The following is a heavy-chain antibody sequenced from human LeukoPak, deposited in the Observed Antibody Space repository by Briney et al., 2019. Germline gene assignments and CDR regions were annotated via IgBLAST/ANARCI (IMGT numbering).Heavy chain of an antibody. V-gene: IGHV4-4*07. CDR2: IYTSGST. CDR1: GDSISSYY. Sequence: SETLSLTCTVSGDSISSYYWSWIRQPAGKGLEWIGRIYTSGSTNYNPSLKSRVTISVDTSKNQFSLNLNSVTAADTAVYYCARGWRFGGNFDYWGQGTLVTVSS. CDR3: ARGWRFGGNFDY. D-gene: IGHD3-10*01. J-gene: IGHJ4*02.